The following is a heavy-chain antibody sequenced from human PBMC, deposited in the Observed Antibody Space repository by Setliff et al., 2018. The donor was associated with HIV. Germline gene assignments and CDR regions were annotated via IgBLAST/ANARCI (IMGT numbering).Heavy chain of an antibody. CDR1: GGTFSSYA. Sequence: ASVKVSCKASGGTFSSYAISWVRQAPGQGLEWMGGIIPIFGTANYAQKFQGRVTITTDESTSTAYMELSSLRSEDTAVYYCATHSSGGNCWSSASLPPAGWFDPWGQGTLVTVSS. CDR3: ATHSSGGNCWSSASLPPAGWFDP. D-gene: IGHD2-15*01. J-gene: IGHJ5*02. V-gene: IGHV1-69*05. CDR2: IIPIFGTA.